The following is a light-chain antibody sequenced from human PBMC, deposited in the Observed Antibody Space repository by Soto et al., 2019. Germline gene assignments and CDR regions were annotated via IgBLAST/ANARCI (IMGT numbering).Light chain of an antibody. V-gene: IGLV2-11*01. CDR1: SSDVGGYNY. J-gene: IGLJ3*02. Sequence: QSALTQPRSVSGSPGQSVTISCTGTSSDVGGYNYVSWYQQHPGKAPKLMIYDVSKRPSGVPVRFSGSKSGNTASLTISGLQAEDEADYYCCSYAGSYTLWVFGGGTKLTVL. CDR3: CSYAGSYTLWV. CDR2: DVS.